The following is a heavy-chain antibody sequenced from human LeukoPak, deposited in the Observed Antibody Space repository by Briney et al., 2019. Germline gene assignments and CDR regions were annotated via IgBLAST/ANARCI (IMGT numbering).Heavy chain of an antibody. J-gene: IGHJ6*02. V-gene: IGHV1-69*13. Sequence: ASVTVSCKASGGTFSSYAISWVRQAPGQGLEWMGGIIPIFGTANYAQKFQGRVTITADESTSTAYMELSSLRSEDTAVYYCARNGGPRVRDYYYGMDVWGQGTTVTVSS. CDR2: IIPIFGTA. D-gene: IGHD3-10*01. CDR1: GGTFSSYA. CDR3: ARNGGPRVRDYYYGMDV.